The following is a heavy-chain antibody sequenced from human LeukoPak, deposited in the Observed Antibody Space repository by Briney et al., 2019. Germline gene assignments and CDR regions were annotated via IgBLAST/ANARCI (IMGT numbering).Heavy chain of an antibody. D-gene: IGHD5-24*01. CDR2: MTPNSGNT. Sequence: ASMKVSCKASGYTFTSADINWVRQATGEGLEWRGWMTPNSGNTGYAQKLQGRVTMTRDTSTSTVYMELSSRRAEDTAEYYCARDGMATIQRLTYYFDYWGQGTLVTVSS. J-gene: IGHJ4*02. CDR3: ARDGMATIQRLTYYFDY. CDR1: GYTFTSAD. V-gene: IGHV1-8*02.